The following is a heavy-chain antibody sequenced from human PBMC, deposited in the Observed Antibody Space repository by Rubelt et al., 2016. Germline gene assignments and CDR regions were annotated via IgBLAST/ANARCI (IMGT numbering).Heavy chain of an antibody. D-gene: IGHD6-6*01. CDR3: ARDGYSSSSHYYYGMDV. Sequence: VRQAPGKGLEWVSSISSSSSYIYCADSVKGRFTISRDNAKNSLYLQMNSLRAEDTAVYYCARDGYSSSSHYYYGMDVWGQGTTVTVSS. V-gene: IGHV3-21*01. J-gene: IGHJ6*02. CDR2: ISSSSSYI.